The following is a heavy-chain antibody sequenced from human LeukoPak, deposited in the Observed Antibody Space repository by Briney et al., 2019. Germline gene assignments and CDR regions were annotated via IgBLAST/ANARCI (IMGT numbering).Heavy chain of an antibody. D-gene: IGHD2-15*01. CDR3: ARHGSVDYSFDY. V-gene: IGHV4-59*08. J-gene: IGHJ4*02. Sequence: SETLSLTCTVSGGSISSYYWSWIRQPPGKGLEWIGYIYYSGSTNYNPSLKSRVTIPVDTSKNQFSLKLSSVTAADTAVYYCARHGSVDYSFDYWGQGTLVTVSS. CDR1: GGSISSYY. CDR2: IYYSGST.